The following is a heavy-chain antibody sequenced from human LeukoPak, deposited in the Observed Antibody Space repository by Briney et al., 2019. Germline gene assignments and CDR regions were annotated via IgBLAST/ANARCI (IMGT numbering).Heavy chain of an antibody. CDR1: GYTFTNYD. CDR2: MNPKSGNT. CDR3: ARDQDIVVVVAALRQREMSGFDP. J-gene: IGHJ5*02. Sequence: ASVKVSCKASGYTFTNYDINWVRQATGQGPEWMGWMNPKSGNTGYAQKFQGRVTMTRNTSISTAYMKLSSLRSDDTAVYYCARDQDIVVVVAALRQREMSGFDPWGQGTLVTVSS. D-gene: IGHD2-15*01. V-gene: IGHV1-8*01.